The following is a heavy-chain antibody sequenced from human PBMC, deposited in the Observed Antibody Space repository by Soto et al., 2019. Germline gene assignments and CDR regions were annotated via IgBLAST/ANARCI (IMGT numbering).Heavy chain of an antibody. Sequence: PGGSLRLSCAASGFTFSSYDMHWVRQATGKGLEWVSAIGTAGDTYYPGSVKGRFTISRENAKNSLYLQMNSLRAGDTAVYYCARLSVPPLLTLDYWGQGTLVTVSS. D-gene: IGHD3-9*01. J-gene: IGHJ4*02. CDR3: ARLSVPPLLTLDY. CDR2: IGTAGDT. V-gene: IGHV3-13*01. CDR1: GFTFSSYD.